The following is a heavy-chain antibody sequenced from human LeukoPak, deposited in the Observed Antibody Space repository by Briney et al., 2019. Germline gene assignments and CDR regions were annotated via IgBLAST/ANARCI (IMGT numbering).Heavy chain of an antibody. Sequence: GGSLRLSCAASGFTVSSNYMSWVRQAPGKGLEWVSVIYSGGSTYYADSVKGRFTISRDNSKNTLYLQMSSLRAEDTAVYYCARVGDLAAAGTLDYWGQGTLVTVSS. CDR2: IYSGGST. CDR1: GFTVSSNY. CDR3: ARVGDLAAAGTLDY. D-gene: IGHD6-13*01. V-gene: IGHV3-66*01. J-gene: IGHJ4*02.